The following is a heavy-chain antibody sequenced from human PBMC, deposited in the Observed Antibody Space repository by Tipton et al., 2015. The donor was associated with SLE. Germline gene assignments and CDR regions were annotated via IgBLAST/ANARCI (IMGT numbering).Heavy chain of an antibody. D-gene: IGHD4-17*01. CDR3: ARKALTTVTFFDY. CDR1: GFTFSSYW. V-gene: IGHV3-7*01. CDR2: IKEDGSEK. Sequence: SLRLSYAASGFTFSSYWMSWVRQAPGKGLEWVANIKEDGSEKYYVDSVKGRFTISRDNAKNSLYLQMNSLGAEDTAVYYCARKALTTVTFFDYWGQGTPVTVSS. J-gene: IGHJ4*02.